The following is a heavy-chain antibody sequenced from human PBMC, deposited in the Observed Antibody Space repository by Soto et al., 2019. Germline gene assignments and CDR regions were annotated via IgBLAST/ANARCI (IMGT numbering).Heavy chain of an antibody. Sequence: ASVKVSCKASGSTFTGYYMHWVRQAPGQGLEWMGWINPNSGGTNYAQKFQGWVIMTRDTSISTAYMELSRMRSDDTAVYYCARDSNQDAFDISGQGTIVTVSS. CDR2: INPNSGGT. CDR3: ARDSNQDAFDI. V-gene: IGHV1-2*04. D-gene: IGHD4-4*01. CDR1: GSTFTGYY. J-gene: IGHJ3*02.